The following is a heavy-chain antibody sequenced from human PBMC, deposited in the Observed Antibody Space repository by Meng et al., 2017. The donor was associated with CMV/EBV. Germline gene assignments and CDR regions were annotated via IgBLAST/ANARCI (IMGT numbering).Heavy chain of an antibody. V-gene: IGHV3-43D*03. CDR2: ISWDGGST. CDR3: ARDPPMYYDFWSGYLYDAFDI. J-gene: IGHJ3*02. D-gene: IGHD3-3*01. Sequence: GESLKISCAASGFTFDDYAMHWVRQAPGKGLEWVSLISWDGGSTYYADSVKGRFTISRDNAKNSLYLQMNSLRAEDTAVYYCARDPPMYYDFWSGYLYDAFDIWGQGTMVTVSS. CDR1: GFTFDDYA.